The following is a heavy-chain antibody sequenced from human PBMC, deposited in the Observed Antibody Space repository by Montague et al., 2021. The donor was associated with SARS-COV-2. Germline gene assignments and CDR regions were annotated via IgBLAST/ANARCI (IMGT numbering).Heavy chain of an antibody. CDR1: GFTFSNFA. V-gene: IGHV3-23*01. J-gene: IGHJ4*02. CDR3: ARGQYLIDF. CDR2: ISARGDNT. Sequence: SLRLSCAASGFTFSNFAMAWVRQAPGKGLEWVSSISARGDNTYYADSVMGRFTISRDSSKNTLYLQMNSLRGDDTAPYYCARGQYLIDFWGQGSLVTVSS. D-gene: IGHD1-26*01.